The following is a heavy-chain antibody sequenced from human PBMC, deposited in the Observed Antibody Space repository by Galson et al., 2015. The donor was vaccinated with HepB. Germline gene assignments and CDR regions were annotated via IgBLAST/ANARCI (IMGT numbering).Heavy chain of an antibody. CDR2: ISAYNGNT. J-gene: IGHJ6*02. Sequence: SVKVSCKASGYTFTSYGISWVRQAPGQGLEWMGWISAYNGNTNYAQKLQGRVTMTTDTSTSTAYMELSSLRSEDTAVYYCARVVGSSWYNPYYYYGMDVWGQGTTVTVSS. V-gene: IGHV1-18*01. CDR1: GYTFTSYG. CDR3: ARVVGSSWYNPYYYYGMDV. D-gene: IGHD6-13*01.